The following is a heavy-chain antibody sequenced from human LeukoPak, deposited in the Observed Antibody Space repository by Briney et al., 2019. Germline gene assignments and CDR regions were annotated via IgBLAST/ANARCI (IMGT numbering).Heavy chain of an antibody. V-gene: IGHV3-23*01. J-gene: IGHJ6*01. CDR2: ISETGTRT. D-gene: IGHD3-22*01. CDR1: GFAFNTYA. CDR3: AKYYCDNRRNYHFFYHGLDV. Sequence: GGSLRLSCAASGFAFNTYALSWVRQAPGKGPEWVSDISETGTRTYYADSVKGRFATSRDNSKSTLFLHMNSLRAEDTAVYDCAKYYCDNRRNYHFFYHGLDVWGQGTTVTVSS.